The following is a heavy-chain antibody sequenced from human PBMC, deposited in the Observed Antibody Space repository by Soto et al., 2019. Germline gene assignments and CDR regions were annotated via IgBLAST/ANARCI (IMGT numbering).Heavy chain of an antibody. CDR3: ARRRWAEGGGSCYPIDY. Sequence: PETLSLTCAVYGGSFRVYYWCWFRRPPGKGLDGIGEINHSGSTNYNPSLKSRVTISVDTSKNQFSLKLSSVTAADTAVYYCARRRWAEGGGSCYPIDYWGQGTLVT. J-gene: IGHJ4*02. V-gene: IGHV4-34*01. CDR2: INHSGST. D-gene: IGHD2-15*01. CDR1: GGSFRVYY.